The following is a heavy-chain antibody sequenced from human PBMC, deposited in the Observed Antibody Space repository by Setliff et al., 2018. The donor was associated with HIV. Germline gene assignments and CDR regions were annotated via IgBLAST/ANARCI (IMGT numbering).Heavy chain of an antibody. CDR2: IYSSGST. Sequence: SETLSLTCTVSGGSISSYYWSWIRQPPGKGLEWLGHIYSSGSTNYNPSLKSRVTLSIDTSNNQFSLKLTSVTAADTAVYSCARVYSRSWFFFDHWGQGISVTVSS. J-gene: IGHJ4*02. CDR1: GGSISSYY. CDR3: ARVYSRSWFFFDH. D-gene: IGHD6-13*01. V-gene: IGHV4-4*08.